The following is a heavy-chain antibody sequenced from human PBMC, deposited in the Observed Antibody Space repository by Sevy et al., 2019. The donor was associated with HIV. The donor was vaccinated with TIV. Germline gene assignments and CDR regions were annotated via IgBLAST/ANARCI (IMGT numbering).Heavy chain of an antibody. D-gene: IGHD2-21*01. Sequence: GGSLRLSCAASGFTFSSYSLIWVRQTPGKGLEWVSFIGTDAGGTYYADSVKGRFTISRDNAKNSLYLQMNSLRDEDTAGYYCARGAWHYSIDYWGQGTLVTVSS. CDR2: IGTDAGGT. V-gene: IGHV3-48*02. CDR1: GFTFSSYS. J-gene: IGHJ4*02. CDR3: ARGAWHYSIDY.